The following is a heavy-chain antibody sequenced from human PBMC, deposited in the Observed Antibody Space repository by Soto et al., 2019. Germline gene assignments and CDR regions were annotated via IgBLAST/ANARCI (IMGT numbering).Heavy chain of an antibody. CDR2: ISGSVGST. CDR3: AKGASYFYYMDV. CDR1: GFTFSNYA. V-gene: IGHV3-23*01. Sequence: GGSLRLSCAPSGFTFSNYAMSWVRQAPGKGLEWVSVISGSVGSTYYADSVKGRFTISRDNSKNTLYLQMNSLRAEDTAIYYCAKGASYFYYMDVWGQGTTVTVSS. J-gene: IGHJ6*03.